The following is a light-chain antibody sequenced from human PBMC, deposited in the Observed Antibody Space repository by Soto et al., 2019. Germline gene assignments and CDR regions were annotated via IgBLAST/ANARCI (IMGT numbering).Light chain of an antibody. CDR3: QQVNSFPLT. V-gene: IGKV1-9*01. CDR1: QGISSY. Sequence: DIQLTQSPSFLSASVGDRVTITCRASQGISSYLAWYLQKPGTAPKLLIYAASTLQSGVPSRFSGSGSGTEFTLTISSLQPEDFATYYCQQVNSFPLTFGGGTKVDIK. CDR2: AAS. J-gene: IGKJ4*01.